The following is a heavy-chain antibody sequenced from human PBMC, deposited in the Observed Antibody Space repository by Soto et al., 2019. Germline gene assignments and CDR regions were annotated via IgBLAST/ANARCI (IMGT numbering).Heavy chain of an antibody. D-gene: IGHD6-19*01. J-gene: IGHJ6*02. CDR2: ISSSSRTI. CDR1: VFPFSSYS. CDR3: AREEESSMGWSDYYYYYSMDV. Sequence: GGSLRLSFAASVFPFSSYSRNWVRQAPGKGLKWFSYISSSSRTIYYADSVKGRFTISRDNAKTSLYLHMNSLRDEDTAVYYCAREEESSMGWSDYYYYYSMDVWGQGTTVTVSS. V-gene: IGHV3-48*02.